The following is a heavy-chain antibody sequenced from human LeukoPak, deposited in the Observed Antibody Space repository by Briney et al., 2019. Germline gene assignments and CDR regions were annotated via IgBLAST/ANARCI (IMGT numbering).Heavy chain of an antibody. Sequence: GGSLRLSCAASGFTVSSNYMSWVRQAPGKGLEWVSVIYSGGSTLYADSVKGRFSISRDRSKNTLYLQMNSLRAEDTAVYYCASSIAVTGIGAFDIWGQGTMVTVSS. D-gene: IGHD6-19*01. CDR1: GFTVSSNY. V-gene: IGHV3-53*01. CDR3: ASSIAVTGIGAFDI. J-gene: IGHJ3*02. CDR2: IYSGGST.